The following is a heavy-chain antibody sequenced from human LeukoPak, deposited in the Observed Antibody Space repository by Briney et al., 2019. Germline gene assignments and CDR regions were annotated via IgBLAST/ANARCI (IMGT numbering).Heavy chain of an antibody. CDR3: ASRSSIWSGYQDTLYYFDS. V-gene: IGHV4-59*01. Sequence: PSETLSLTCTVSGGSISSYYWSWIRQPPGKRLEWIGHIYYSGSTNYNPSLKIRVTISVDTPKNQLSLELSSVTAADTAVYYCASRSSIWSGYQDTLYYFDSWGQGTLVTVSS. CDR1: GGSISSYY. CDR2: IYYSGST. J-gene: IGHJ4*02. D-gene: IGHD3-3*01.